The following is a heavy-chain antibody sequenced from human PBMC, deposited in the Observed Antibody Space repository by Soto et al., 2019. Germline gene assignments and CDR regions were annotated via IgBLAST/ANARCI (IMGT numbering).Heavy chain of an antibody. CDR3: ARVPLAARNNWFDP. D-gene: IGHD2-15*01. V-gene: IGHV4-30-2*01. Sequence: PSETLSLTCAVSGGSISSGGYSWSWIRQPPGKGLEWIGYIYHSGSTYYNPSLKSRVTISVDRSKNQFSLKLSSVTAADTAVYYCARVPLAARNNWFDPWGQGTLVTAPQ. J-gene: IGHJ5*02. CDR1: GGSISSGGYS. CDR2: IYHSGST.